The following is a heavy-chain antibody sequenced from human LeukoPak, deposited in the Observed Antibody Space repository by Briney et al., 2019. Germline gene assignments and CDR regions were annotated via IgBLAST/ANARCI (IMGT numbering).Heavy chain of an antibody. CDR3: AKDRAFYYGSGSYPDY. CDR2: ISWNSGSI. Sequence: GRSLRLSCAASGFTFDDYAMHWVRQAPGKGLEWVSGISWNSGSIGYADSVKGRFTISRDNAENSLYLQMNSLRAEDTALYYCAKDRAFYYGSGSYPDYWGQGTLVTVSS. V-gene: IGHV3-9*01. J-gene: IGHJ4*02. D-gene: IGHD3-10*01. CDR1: GFTFDDYA.